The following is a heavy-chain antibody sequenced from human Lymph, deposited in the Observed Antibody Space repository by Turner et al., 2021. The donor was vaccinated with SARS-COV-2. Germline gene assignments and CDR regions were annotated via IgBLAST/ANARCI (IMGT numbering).Heavy chain of an antibody. CDR2: IYSGGST. Sequence: EVQLVETGGGLIQPGGSLSCPCAASGFTVSSNYMPWVRQAPGKGLEWVSLIYSGGSTYYADSVKGRFTISRDNSKNTLYLQMNSLRAEDTAIYYCARDLQLYGMDVWGQGTTVTVSS. J-gene: IGHJ6*02. CDR1: GFTVSSNY. V-gene: IGHV3-53*02. D-gene: IGHD1-1*01. CDR3: ARDLQLYGMDV.